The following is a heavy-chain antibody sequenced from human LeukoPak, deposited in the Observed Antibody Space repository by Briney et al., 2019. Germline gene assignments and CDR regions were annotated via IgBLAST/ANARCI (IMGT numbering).Heavy chain of an antibody. V-gene: IGHV3-7*01. CDR3: ARGGIAARQPPFDY. Sequence: PGGSLRLSCAASGFTFSSYWMSWVRQAPGKGLGWVANIKQDGSEKYYVDSVKGRFTISRDNAKNSLYLQMNSLRAEDTAVYYCARGGIAARQPPFDYWGQGTLVTVSS. CDR2: IKQDGSEK. CDR1: GFTFSSYW. J-gene: IGHJ4*02. D-gene: IGHD6-6*01.